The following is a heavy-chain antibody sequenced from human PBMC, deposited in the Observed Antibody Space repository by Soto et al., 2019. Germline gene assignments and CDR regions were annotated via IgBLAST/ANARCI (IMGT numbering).Heavy chain of an antibody. Sequence: SVKVSCKASGGTFSSYAISWVRQAPGQGLEWMGGIIPIFGTANYAQKFQGRVTITADKSTSTAYMELSSLRSEDTAVYYCAREEDSGGNYGVGAFDIWGQGTMVTVSS. D-gene: IGHD4-4*01. V-gene: IGHV1-69*06. J-gene: IGHJ3*02. CDR2: IIPIFGTA. CDR3: AREEDSGGNYGVGAFDI. CDR1: GGTFSSYA.